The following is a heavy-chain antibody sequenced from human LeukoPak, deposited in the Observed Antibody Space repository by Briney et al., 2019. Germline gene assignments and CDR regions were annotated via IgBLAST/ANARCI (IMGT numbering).Heavy chain of an antibody. CDR2: IYYSGST. Sequence: SSETLSLTCTVSGGSISSDSYYWAWIRQPPGKGLEWIASIYYSGSTYYNPSLKSRVTISVDTSRNQFSLKLSSVTAADTAVYYCARDTNGVDVWGQGTTVTVSS. CDR3: ARDTNGVDV. J-gene: IGHJ6*02. V-gene: IGHV4-39*07. CDR1: GGSISSDSYY. D-gene: IGHD1-1*01.